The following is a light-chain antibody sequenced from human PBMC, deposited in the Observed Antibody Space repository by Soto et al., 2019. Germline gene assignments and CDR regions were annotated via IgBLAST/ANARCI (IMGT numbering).Light chain of an antibody. V-gene: IGKV3-11*01. CDR3: QQRHMWPIT. Sequence: EIVLTQSPVTLSLSPWERATLSFMASQSFRGLLAWYQQKPGQALRLLIYDAYNRATGIPPRFSGSGSGTDFTLTISSLEPEDSAVYYCQQRHMWPITFGQGTRLEIK. CDR1: QSFRGL. CDR2: DAY. J-gene: IGKJ5*01.